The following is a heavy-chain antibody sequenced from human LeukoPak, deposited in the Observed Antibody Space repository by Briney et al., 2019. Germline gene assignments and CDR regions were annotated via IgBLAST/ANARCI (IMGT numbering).Heavy chain of an antibody. J-gene: IGHJ4*02. CDR1: GYSISSAYY. D-gene: IGHD6-19*01. CDR3: ARGLGGWLRLFDY. V-gene: IGHV4-38-2*02. Sequence: NPSETLSLTCSVSGYSISSAYYWGWIRQPPGKGLEWIGTMYHSGSTNYNPSLKSRVTISVDTSKNQFSLELSSVTAADTAVYFCARGLGGWLRLFDYWGQGTLVTVSS. CDR2: MYHSGST.